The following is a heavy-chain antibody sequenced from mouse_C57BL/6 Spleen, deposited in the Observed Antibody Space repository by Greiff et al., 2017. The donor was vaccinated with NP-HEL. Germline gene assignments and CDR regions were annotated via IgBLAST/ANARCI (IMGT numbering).Heavy chain of an antibody. Sequence: QVQLQQPGAELVMPGASVKLSCKASGYTFTSYWMHWVKQRPGQGLEWIGEIDLSDSYTNYNQKFKGKSTLTVDKSSSTAYMQLSSLTSEDSAVYYCARGYGSSPFDYWGQGTTLTVSS. J-gene: IGHJ2*01. CDR1: GYTFTSYW. CDR2: IDLSDSYT. V-gene: IGHV1-69*01. D-gene: IGHD1-1*01. CDR3: ARGYGSSPFDY.